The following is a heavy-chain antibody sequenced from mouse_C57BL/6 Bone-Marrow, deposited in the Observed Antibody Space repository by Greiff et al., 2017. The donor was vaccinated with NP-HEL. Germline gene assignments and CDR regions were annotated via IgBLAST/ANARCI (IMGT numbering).Heavy chain of an antibody. D-gene: IGHD1-1*01. CDR3: ARSYGSSPYAMDY. CDR2: IYPRSGNT. V-gene: IGHV1-81*01. CDR1: GYSFTSYG. J-gene: IGHJ4*01. Sequence: QVQLNHSLAELARPGASVKLSCKASGYSFTSYGMSWVKQRTGQGLEWIGEIYPRSGNTYYNEKFKGKATLTADKSSSTAYMELRSLTSEDSAVYFCARSYGSSPYAMDYWGQGTSVTVSS.